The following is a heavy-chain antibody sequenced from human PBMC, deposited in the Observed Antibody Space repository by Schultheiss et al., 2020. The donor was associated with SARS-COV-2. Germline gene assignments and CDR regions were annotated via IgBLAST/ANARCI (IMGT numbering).Heavy chain of an antibody. D-gene: IGHD3-16*01. J-gene: IGHJ6*02. Sequence: ASVKVSCKASGGTFSSYAISWVRQAPGQGLEWMRWINPNSGGTNYAQKFQGRVTMTRDTDFITANMELSRQRSDDTAVYYCARGGTGVWVQGTTVTVSS. CDR1: GGTFSSYA. CDR2: INPNSGGT. CDR3: ARGGTGV. V-gene: IGHV1-2*02.